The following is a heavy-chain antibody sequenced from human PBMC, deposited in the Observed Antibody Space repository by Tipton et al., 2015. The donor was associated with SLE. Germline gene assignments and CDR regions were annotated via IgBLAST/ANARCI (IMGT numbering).Heavy chain of an antibody. CDR3: ARSLYNSRDDAYDV. CDR1: GDSINGYF. D-gene: IGHD6-13*01. Sequence: TLSLTCTVSGDSINGYFWSWIRQPPGKGLEWIGYMFYNGNTYRNPSFKSRVTMSVDTSKKQLYLNLNSVTTADTAVYYCARSLYNSRDDAYDVWGQGTVVTVPS. J-gene: IGHJ3*01. CDR2: MFYNGNT. V-gene: IGHV4-59*01.